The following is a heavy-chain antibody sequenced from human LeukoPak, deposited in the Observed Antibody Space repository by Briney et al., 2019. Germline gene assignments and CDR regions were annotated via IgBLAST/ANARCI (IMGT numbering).Heavy chain of an antibody. J-gene: IGHJ4*02. D-gene: IGHD1-26*01. V-gene: IGHV4-59*08. CDR3: ARQSFAPFQVGPETPIES. CDR1: GGSISSYY. CDR2: IYYSGST. Sequence: SETLSLTCTVSGGSISSYYWSWIRQPPGKGLEWIGYIYYSGSTNYNPSLKSRVTISVDTSKSQFSLKLTSVTAADTAVYYCARQSFAPFQVGPETPIESWGQGTLVTVSS.